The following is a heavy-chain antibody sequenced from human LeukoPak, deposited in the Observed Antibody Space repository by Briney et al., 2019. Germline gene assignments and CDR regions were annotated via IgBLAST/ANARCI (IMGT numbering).Heavy chain of an antibody. V-gene: IGHV1-46*01. CDR1: GYTFTSYY. CDR2: INPSGGST. J-gene: IGHJ5*02. CDR3: ARTYTRALWFGELSLDWFDP. D-gene: IGHD3-10*01. Sequence: ASVKVSCKASGYTFTSYYMHWVRQAPGQGLEWMGIINPSGGSTSYAQKFQGRVTMTRDMSTSTVYMELSSVTAADTAVYYCARTYTRALWFGELSLDWFDPWGQGTLVTVSS.